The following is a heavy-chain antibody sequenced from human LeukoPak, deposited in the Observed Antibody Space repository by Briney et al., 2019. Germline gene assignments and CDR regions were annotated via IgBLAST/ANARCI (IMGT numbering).Heavy chain of an antibody. CDR3: ARIRSAGRDY. CDR2: ISSSSSTI. V-gene: IGHV3-48*01. Sequence: GGSLRLSCAASGFNYSSYTMNWVRQAPGKGLEWVSYISSSSSTIYYADSVKGRFTISRDNAKNSLYLQMNSLRAEDTAVYYCARIRSAGRDYWGQGTLVTVSS. J-gene: IGHJ4*02. D-gene: IGHD4-17*01. CDR1: GFNYSSYT.